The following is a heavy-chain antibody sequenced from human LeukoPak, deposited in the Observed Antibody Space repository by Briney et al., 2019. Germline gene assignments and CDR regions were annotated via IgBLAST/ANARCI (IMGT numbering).Heavy chain of an antibody. D-gene: IGHD6-19*01. CDR3: GKGSLAVAATPLDF. V-gene: IGHV3-11*01. Sequence: GGSLRLSCTASGFDFSNSFMSWVRQAPGKGLEWISYISSRSTTIYYADSVKGRFTISRDNGKNTVYLQMNNLRVDDTAVFYCGKGSLAVAATPLDFWGTGTLVTVSS. CDR2: ISSRSTTI. J-gene: IGHJ4*02. CDR1: GFDFSNSF.